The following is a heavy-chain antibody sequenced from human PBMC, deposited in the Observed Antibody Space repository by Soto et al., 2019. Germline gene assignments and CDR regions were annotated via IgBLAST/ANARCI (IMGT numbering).Heavy chain of an antibody. CDR2: IRVYNGVT. D-gene: IGHD1-26*01. Sequence: QVQLVQSGGEVKKPGDSLKVSCKASGYTFTSYGISWVRQAPGQGLEWMGWIRVYNGVTHYAQKVQGRVTITTDTSTNTAYMELRSLRSDDTAVYYGARDWSYSVDYWGQGTLVTVSS. V-gene: IGHV1-18*01. J-gene: IGHJ4*02. CDR1: GYTFTSYG. CDR3: ARDWSYSVDY.